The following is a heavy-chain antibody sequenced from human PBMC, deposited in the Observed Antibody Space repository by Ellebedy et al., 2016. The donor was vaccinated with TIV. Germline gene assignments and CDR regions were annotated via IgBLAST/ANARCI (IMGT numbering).Heavy chain of an antibody. J-gene: IGHJ4*02. D-gene: IGHD3-3*01. CDR2: IYHSGKT. CDR1: GGSMNSGGFS. V-gene: IGHV4-30-2*01. Sequence: SQTLSLTCXVSGGSMNSGGFSWTWLRQTPGRGLEWIAYIYHSGKTYYNPSLQSRVTLSIDTSKNQFSLKLASVTAADTALYYCARGRSDFWSGHPKVIDYWGQGTLVTVSS. CDR3: ARGRSDFWSGHPKVIDY.